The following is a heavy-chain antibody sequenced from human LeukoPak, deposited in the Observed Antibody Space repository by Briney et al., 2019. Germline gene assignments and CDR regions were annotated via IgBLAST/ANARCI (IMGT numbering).Heavy chain of an antibody. V-gene: IGHV4-59*01. Sequence: SETLSLTCTVSGGSISSYYWSWIRQPPGKGLEWIGYIYYSGSTNYNPSLKSRVTISVDTSKNQFSLKLSSVTAADTAVYYCARDSGSPRDWFDPWGQGTLVTVSS. D-gene: IGHD1-26*01. CDR1: GGSISSYY. J-gene: IGHJ5*02. CDR2: IYYSGST. CDR3: ARDSGSPRDWFDP.